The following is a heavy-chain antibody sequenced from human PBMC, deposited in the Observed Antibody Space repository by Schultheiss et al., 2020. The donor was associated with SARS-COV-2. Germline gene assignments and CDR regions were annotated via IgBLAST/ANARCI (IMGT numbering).Heavy chain of an antibody. V-gene: IGHV4-34*01. Sequence: SQTLSLTCAVYGGSFSGYYWSWIRQPPGKGLEWIGSIYYSGSTYYNPSLKSRVTISVDRSKNQFSLKLSSVTAADTAVYYCARGYSSGWDLDYWGQGTLVTVSS. CDR2: IYYSGST. D-gene: IGHD6-19*01. J-gene: IGHJ4*02. CDR1: GGSFSGYY. CDR3: ARGYSSGWDLDY.